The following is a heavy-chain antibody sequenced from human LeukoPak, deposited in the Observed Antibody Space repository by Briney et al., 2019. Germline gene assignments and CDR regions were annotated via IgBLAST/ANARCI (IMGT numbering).Heavy chain of an antibody. CDR2: ISGSGGST. V-gene: IGHV3-23*01. CDR3: AKADLSGCDYEALVDY. Sequence: SGGSLRLSCAASGFTFSSYAMSWVRQAPGKGLEWVSAISGSGGSTYYADSVKGRFTISRDNSKNTLYLQMNSLRAEDTAVYYCAKADLSGCDYEALVDYWGQGTLVTVSS. D-gene: IGHD5-12*01. J-gene: IGHJ4*02. CDR1: GFTFSSYA.